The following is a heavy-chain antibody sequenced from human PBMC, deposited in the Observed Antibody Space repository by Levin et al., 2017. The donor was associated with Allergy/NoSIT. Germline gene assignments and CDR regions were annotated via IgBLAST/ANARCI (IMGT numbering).Heavy chain of an antibody. Sequence: GESLKISCAASGFTFSSFAMHWVRQAPGKGLEWVAVISYDGSNKCYADSVKGRFTISRDNSKNTLYLQMNSLRAEDTAVYYCARDRAGYCSSTSCYNGMDVWGQGTTVTVSS. CDR2: ISYDGSNK. V-gene: IGHV3-30*04. D-gene: IGHD2-2*01. CDR3: ARDRAGYCSSTSCYNGMDV. CDR1: GFTFSSFA. J-gene: IGHJ6*02.